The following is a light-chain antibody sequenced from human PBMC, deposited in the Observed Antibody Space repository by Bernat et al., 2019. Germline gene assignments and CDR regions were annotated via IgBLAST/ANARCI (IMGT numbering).Light chain of an antibody. V-gene: IGKV1-16*01. CDR3: QQFDRYPPS. J-gene: IGKJ4*01. Sequence: DIQMTQSPSSLSASVGDRVTITCRASQDISMYLAWFQQKPGEAPKSLIYRASTLQTGVPSRISGTGSGTDFTLTISSLQPEDFGTDSCQQFDRYPPSFGGGTKVESK. CDR1: QDISMY. CDR2: RAS.